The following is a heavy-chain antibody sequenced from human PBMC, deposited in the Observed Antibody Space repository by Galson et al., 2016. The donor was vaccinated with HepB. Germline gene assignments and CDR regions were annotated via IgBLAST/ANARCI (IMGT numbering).Heavy chain of an antibody. V-gene: IGHV3-23*01. Sequence: SLRLSCAASGFTFSSNAMNWVRQAPGKGLEWVSAISGIGDNTYYADSAKGRFTISRDNAKNTLYVQMSSLRAEDTAVYYCAKAPRGPDYNYYGMDVWGQGTTVTVS. J-gene: IGHJ6*02. CDR3: AKAPRGPDYNYYGMDV. D-gene: IGHD3-16*01. CDR1: GFTFSSNA. CDR2: ISGIGDNT.